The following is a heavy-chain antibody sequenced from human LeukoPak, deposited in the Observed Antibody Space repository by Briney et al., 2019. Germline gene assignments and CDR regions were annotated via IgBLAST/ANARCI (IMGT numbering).Heavy chain of an antibody. V-gene: IGHV4-59*01. J-gene: IGHJ5*02. Sequence: SETLSLTCTVSGASISSYYWSWIRQPPGKGLQWIGYMYYSGSSDYNPSLKSRVTMSVDASKNHFLLNLSSVTAADTAVYYCARLRVGGWDTVMRRKEPNWFDPWGQRTLVTVSS. CDR1: GASISSYY. CDR3: ARLRVGGWDTVMRRKEPNWFDP. D-gene: IGHD5-18*01. CDR2: MYYSGSS.